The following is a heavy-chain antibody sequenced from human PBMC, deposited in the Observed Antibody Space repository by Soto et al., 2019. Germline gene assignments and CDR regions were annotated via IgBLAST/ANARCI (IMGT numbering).Heavy chain of an antibody. CDR3: ARDHFSGVDY. Sequence: PSETLSLTCAVSGGSISSGGYSWSWIRQPPGKGLEWIGYIYHSGSTYYNPSLKSRVTISVDRSKNQFSLKLSSVTAADTAVYYCARDHFSGVDYWGQGTLVTGSS. D-gene: IGHD3-10*01. CDR2: IYHSGST. CDR1: GGSISSGGYS. J-gene: IGHJ4*02. V-gene: IGHV4-30-2*01.